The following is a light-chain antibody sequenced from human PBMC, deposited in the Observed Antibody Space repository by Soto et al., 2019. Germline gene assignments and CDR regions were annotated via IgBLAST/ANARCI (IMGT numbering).Light chain of an antibody. CDR3: SSYTGSNNFVV. CDR2: EVT. J-gene: IGLJ2*01. Sequence: QSALTQPPSASGSPGQSVTISCTGNSGDIGGYNYVSWYQQHPGKVPKLMIYEVTKRPSGVPDRFSGSKSGNTASLTVSGLQAEDEADYYCSSYTGSNNFVVFGGGTKLTVL. V-gene: IGLV2-8*01. CDR1: SGDIGGYNY.